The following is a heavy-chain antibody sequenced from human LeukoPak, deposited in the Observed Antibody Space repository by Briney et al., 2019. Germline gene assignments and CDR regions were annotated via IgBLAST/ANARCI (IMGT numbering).Heavy chain of an antibody. Sequence: SETLSLTCAVYGGSFSGYYWSWIRQPPGRGLEWIGEINHSGSTNYNPSLKSRVTISVDTSKNQFSLKLGSVTAADTAVYYCARKVDDYVWGSYRLQSKPLDYWGQGTLVTVSS. J-gene: IGHJ4*02. CDR3: ARKVDDYVWGSYRLQSKPLDY. CDR1: GGSFSGYY. CDR2: INHSGST. V-gene: IGHV4-34*01. D-gene: IGHD3-16*02.